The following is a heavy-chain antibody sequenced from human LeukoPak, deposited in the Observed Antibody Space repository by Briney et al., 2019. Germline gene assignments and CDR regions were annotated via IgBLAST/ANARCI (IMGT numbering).Heavy chain of an antibody. V-gene: IGHV1-18*01. D-gene: IGHD2-2*01. CDR2: VSAYNGNT. CDR1: GYTFTRYG. J-gene: IGHJ5*02. CDR3: ARGSIVVVPAAEGP. Sequence: GASVKVSCKASGYTFTRYGISWVRQAPGQGLEWVGWVSAYNGNTNYAQKLQGRVTMTTDTSTSTAYMELRSLRSDDTAVYYCARGSIVVVPAAEGPWGQGTLVTVSS.